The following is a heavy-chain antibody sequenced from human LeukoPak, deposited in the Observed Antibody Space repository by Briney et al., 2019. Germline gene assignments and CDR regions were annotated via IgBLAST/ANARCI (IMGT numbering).Heavy chain of an antibody. V-gene: IGHV4-59*12. D-gene: IGHD2-2*01. J-gene: IGHJ5*02. CDR2: IYYSRST. CDR1: GGSISSYY. Sequence: SETLSLTCTVSGGSISSYYWTWIRQPPGKGLEWIGNIYYSRSTNYNPSLTSRVTISVDKSKNKVSLKLSSVTAADTAVYSCASVSGYCSSTSCYNWFDPWGQGTLVTVSS. CDR3: ASVSGYCSSTSCYNWFDP.